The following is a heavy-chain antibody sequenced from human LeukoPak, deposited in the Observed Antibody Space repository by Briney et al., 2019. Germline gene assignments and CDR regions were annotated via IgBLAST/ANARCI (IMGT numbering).Heavy chain of an antibody. V-gene: IGHV4-4*02. CDR2: IFYIGSA. Sequence: SETLSLTCAVSGVSISSGGYGSWVRQPPRRGLEWIGQIFYIGSAHYNPSFESRVIMSIDNSRNQLSLRFNSVTAADTAVYYCARHGSYSLAFWGQGALVTVSS. CDR1: GVSISSGGY. D-gene: IGHD2-15*01. J-gene: IGHJ4*02. CDR3: ARHGSYSLAF.